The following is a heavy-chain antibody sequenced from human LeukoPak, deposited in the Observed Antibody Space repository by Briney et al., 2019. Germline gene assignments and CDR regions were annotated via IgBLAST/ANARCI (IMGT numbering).Heavy chain of an antibody. J-gene: IGHJ4*02. D-gene: IGHD1-1*01. CDR3: AKRNWNDVTPIDY. V-gene: IGHV3-23*01. CDR2: ISGSGGST. CDR1: GFTFSSYA. Sequence: GGSLRLSCAASGFTFSSYAMSWVRQAPGKGLEWVSAISGSGGSTYYADSVKGRFTISKDNSKNTLYLQMNSLRAEDTAVYYCAKRNWNDVTPIDYWGQGTLATVSS.